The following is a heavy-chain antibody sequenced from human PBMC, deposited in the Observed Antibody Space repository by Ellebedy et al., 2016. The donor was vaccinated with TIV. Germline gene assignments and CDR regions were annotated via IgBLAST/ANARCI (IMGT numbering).Heavy chain of an antibody. J-gene: IGHJ4*02. CDR1: GFTFSSYG. CDR3: AKDRRGNSYYFDY. V-gene: IGHV3-30*02. Sequence: GGSLRLSXAASGFTFSSYGMHWVRQAPGKGLEWVAVIWYDGSNKYYADSVKGRFTISRDNSKNTLYLQMNSLRAEDTAVYYCAKDRRGNSYYFDYWGQGTLVTVSS. CDR2: IWYDGSNK. D-gene: IGHD4-23*01.